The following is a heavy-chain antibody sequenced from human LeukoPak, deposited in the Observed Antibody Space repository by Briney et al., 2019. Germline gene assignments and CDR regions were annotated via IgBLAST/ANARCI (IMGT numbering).Heavy chain of an antibody. D-gene: IGHD3-9*01. Sequence: SETLSLTCVVEGYYFSGFYWTWIRQAPGKGLEWIGEISYSGSTKYNPSLKSRVTIAVDTSKKQISLNLSSVTAADTAVYYCAKGKAAHYHSVTDEYYYYLDVWGKGTTVIVSS. CDR3: AKGKAAHYHSVTDEYYYYLDV. CDR1: GYYFSGFY. J-gene: IGHJ6*03. V-gene: IGHV4-34*01. CDR2: ISYSGST.